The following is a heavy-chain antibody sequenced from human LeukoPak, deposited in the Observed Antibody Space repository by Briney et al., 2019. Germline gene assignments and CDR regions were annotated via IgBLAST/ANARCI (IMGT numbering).Heavy chain of an antibody. J-gene: IGHJ5*02. Sequence: PSETLSLTCTVSGGSISSYYWSWIRQPPGKGLEWIGYIYYSGSTNYNPSLKSRVTISVDTSKNQFSLKLSSVTAADTAVYYCARSGRYMAFDPWGQGTLVTVSS. D-gene: IGHD3-10*01. CDR3: ARSGRYMAFDP. CDR2: IYYSGST. CDR1: GGSISSYY. V-gene: IGHV4-59*01.